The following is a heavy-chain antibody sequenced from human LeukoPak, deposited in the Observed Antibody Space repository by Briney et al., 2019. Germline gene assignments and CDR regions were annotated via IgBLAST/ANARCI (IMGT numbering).Heavy chain of an antibody. D-gene: IGHD3-10*01. CDR3: AKAYGSGTYDLLN. J-gene: IGHJ4*02. CDR2: ISANGADT. Sequence: GGSLRLSCVGSGFTFSNYAMSWVRQAPGKGLEWVSAISANGADTYYPDFVKGRLTISRDNSKNTLYLQMNSLRAEDTALYYCAKAYGSGTYDLLNWGQGTLVTVSS. V-gene: IGHV3-23*01. CDR1: GFTFSNYA.